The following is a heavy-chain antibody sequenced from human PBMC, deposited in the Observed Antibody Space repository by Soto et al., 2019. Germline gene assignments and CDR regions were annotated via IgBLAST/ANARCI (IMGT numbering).Heavy chain of an antibody. J-gene: IGHJ5*02. CDR2: ISYGGSNK. CDR1: GFTFSSYA. D-gene: IGHD3-9*01. V-gene: IGHV3-30-3*01. CDR3: ASERLRYFDWLLYGPGGFDP. Sequence: PGGSLRLSCAAPGFTFSSYAMHWVRQAPGKGLEWVAVISYGGSNKYYADSVKGRFTISRDNSKNTLYLQMNSLRAEDTAVYYCASERLRYFDWLLYGPGGFDPWGQGTLVTVSS.